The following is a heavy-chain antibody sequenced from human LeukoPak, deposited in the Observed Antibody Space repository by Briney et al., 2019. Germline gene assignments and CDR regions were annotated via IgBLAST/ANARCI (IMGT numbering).Heavy chain of an antibody. CDR3: AKERQTGDYFTSDY. D-gene: IGHD4-17*01. Sequence: GGSLRLSCAASGFTFSSCAMSWVRQAPGKGLEWVSTIIDSGNSIYYADSVEGRFTISRDNSKDTLYLQMDSLRAGDTAVYYCAKERQTGDYFTSDYWGQGTLVTVSS. J-gene: IGHJ4*02. V-gene: IGHV3-23*01. CDR2: IIDSGNSI. CDR1: GFTFSSCA.